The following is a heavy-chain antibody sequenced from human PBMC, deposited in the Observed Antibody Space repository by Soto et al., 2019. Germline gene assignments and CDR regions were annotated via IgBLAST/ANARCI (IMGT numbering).Heavy chain of an antibody. D-gene: IGHD3-10*01. CDR1: GFTVSSNY. V-gene: IGHV3-53*01. CDR3: AREGARGVRGVYYYYYGMDV. Sequence: PGGSLRLSCAASGFTVSSNYISWVRQAPGKGLEWVSVIYIGGSTYYADSVKGRFTISRDNSKNTLYLQMNSLRAEDTAVYYCAREGARGVRGVYYYYYGMDVWGQGTTVTVS. J-gene: IGHJ6*02. CDR2: IYIGGST.